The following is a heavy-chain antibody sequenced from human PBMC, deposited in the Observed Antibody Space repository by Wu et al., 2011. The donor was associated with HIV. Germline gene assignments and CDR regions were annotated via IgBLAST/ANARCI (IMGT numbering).Heavy chain of an antibody. CDR2: IIPIFGTA. V-gene: IGHV1-69*14. J-gene: IGHJ4*02. CDR1: GGTFNSYG. CDR3: ARDPPGNPYYFDY. Sequence: QVQLVQSGAAVKKPGSSVKVSCKASGGTFNSYGITWVRQAPGQGLEWMGGIIPIFGTANYAQKFQGRVTITADKSTSTAYMELSSLRSEDTAMYYCARDPPGNPYYFDYWGQGTLVTVSS.